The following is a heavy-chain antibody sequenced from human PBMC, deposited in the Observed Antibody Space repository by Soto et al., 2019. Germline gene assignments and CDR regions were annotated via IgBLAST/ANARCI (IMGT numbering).Heavy chain of an antibody. V-gene: IGHV1-58*01. CDR3: AAEGQIDDAFGI. J-gene: IGHJ3*02. CDR2: IVVGSGNT. CDR1: GLTFTSSA. Sequence: SVKVSCKASGLTFTSSAVQWVRQARGQRLEWIGWIVVGSGNTNYAQKFQERVTITRDMSTSTAYMELSSLRSEDTAVYYCAAEGQIDDAFGIWGQGTMVTVSS.